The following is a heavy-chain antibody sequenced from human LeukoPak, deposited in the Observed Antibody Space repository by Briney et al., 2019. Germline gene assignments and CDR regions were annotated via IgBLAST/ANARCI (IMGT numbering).Heavy chain of an antibody. V-gene: IGHV3-23*01. D-gene: IGHD1-1*01. CDR2: TSSSDAGK. Sequence: PGGSLRLSCTVSGFSLSSYALSWVRRAPGKGLEWVSATSSSDAGKYYADSVRGRFTISRDNSRNTMYLQMNSLRAEDTAVYYCARDRLLEDRDYHYYYYMDVWGIGTTVTVSS. CDR3: ARDRLLEDRDYHYYYYMDV. CDR1: GFSLSSYA. J-gene: IGHJ6*03.